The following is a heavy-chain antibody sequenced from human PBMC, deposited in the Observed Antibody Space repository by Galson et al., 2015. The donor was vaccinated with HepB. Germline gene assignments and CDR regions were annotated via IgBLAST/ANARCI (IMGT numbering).Heavy chain of an antibody. CDR1: GYTFTGYY. CDR2: INPNSGGA. V-gene: IGHV1-2*02. Sequence: SVKVSCKASGYTFTGYYMHWVRQAPGQGLEWMGWINPNSGGANYAQKFQGRVTMTRDTSISTAYMELSRLRSDDTAVYYCARDGGSYDSSGRLFDPWGQGTLVTVSS. D-gene: IGHD3-22*01. J-gene: IGHJ5*02. CDR3: ARDGGSYDSSGRLFDP.